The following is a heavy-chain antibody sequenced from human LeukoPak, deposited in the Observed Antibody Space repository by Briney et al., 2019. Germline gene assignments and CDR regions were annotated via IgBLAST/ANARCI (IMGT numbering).Heavy chain of an antibody. D-gene: IGHD3-10*01. V-gene: IGHV3-7*01. CDR2: IKQDGTEK. CDR3: AKVAKYYYGSETYYFFEQ. J-gene: IGHJ4*02. CDR1: GFTFTTYW. Sequence: PGGSLRLSCAASGFTFTTYWMSWVRQAPGKGLEWVANIKQDGTEKYYVDPVKGRFTISRDNARNSLELQMNSLRVEDTAVYYCAKVAKYYYGSETYYFFEQWGQGTPVTASS.